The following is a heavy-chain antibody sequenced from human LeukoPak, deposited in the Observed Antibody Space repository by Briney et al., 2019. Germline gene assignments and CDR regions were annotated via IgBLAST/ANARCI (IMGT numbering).Heavy chain of an antibody. CDR3: ARFATVTPFDY. J-gene: IGHJ4*02. D-gene: IGHD4-17*01. V-gene: IGHV4-34*01. CDR2: INHSGST. Sequence: SETLSLTCAVYGGSFSGYYWSRIRQPPGKGLEWIGEINHSGSTNYNPSLKSRVTISVDTSKNQFSLKLSSVTAADTAVYYCARFATVTPFDYWGQGTLVTVSS. CDR1: GGSFSGYY.